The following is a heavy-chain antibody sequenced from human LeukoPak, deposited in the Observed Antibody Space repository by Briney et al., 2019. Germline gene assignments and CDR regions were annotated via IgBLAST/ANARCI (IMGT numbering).Heavy chain of an antibody. Sequence: GGSLRLSCAASGFTFSSYAMSWVRQAPGKGLEWFSAISGSGARTYYADSAKGRFTISRDNSKNTLYLQMNSLRAEDTAVYYCAKEDRYGAKNYWGQGTLVTVSS. CDR2: ISGSGART. CDR3: AKEDRYGAKNY. V-gene: IGHV3-23*01. CDR1: GFTFSSYA. J-gene: IGHJ4*02. D-gene: IGHD4-17*01.